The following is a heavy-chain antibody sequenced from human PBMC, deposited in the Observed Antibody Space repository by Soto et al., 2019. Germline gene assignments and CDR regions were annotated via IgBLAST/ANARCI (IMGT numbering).Heavy chain of an antibody. CDR2: IIPIFGTA. CDR3: ARVYSYGRNWFDP. V-gene: IGHV1-69*06. D-gene: IGHD5-18*01. J-gene: IGHJ5*02. Sequence: QVQLVQSGAEVKKPGSSVKVSCKASGGTFSSYAISWVRQVPGQGLGWMGGIIPIFGTANYAQKFQGRVTITADKSTSTAYMELSSRRSEDTAVYYCARVYSYGRNWFDPWGQGTLVTVSS. CDR1: GGTFSSYA.